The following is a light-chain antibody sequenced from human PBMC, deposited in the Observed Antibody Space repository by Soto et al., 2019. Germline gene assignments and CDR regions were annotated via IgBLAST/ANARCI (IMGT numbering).Light chain of an antibody. Sequence: QSVLTQPTSVSGSPGQSITISCTGNHNDIGTYDYVSWYQQHPGRAPRLLIHGVTTRPSGISGRFSASKSGNTASLTVSGLQAEDEADYYCSSYGGSNIPLYVFGTGTKVTVL. CDR3: SSYGGSNIPLYV. CDR1: HNDIGTYDY. CDR2: GVT. J-gene: IGLJ1*01. V-gene: IGLV2-14*03.